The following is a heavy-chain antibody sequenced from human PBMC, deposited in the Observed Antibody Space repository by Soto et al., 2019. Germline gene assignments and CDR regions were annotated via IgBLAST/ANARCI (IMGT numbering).Heavy chain of an antibody. D-gene: IGHD2-15*01. V-gene: IGHV3-7*01. CDR2: IKQDGSEK. CDR3: ARDIVVVAATREYNWFDP. CDR1: GFTFSSYW. Sequence: GGSLRLSCAASGFTFSSYWMSWVRQAPGKGLEWVANIKQDGSEKYYVDSVKGRLTISRDNAKNSLYLQMNSLRAEDTAVYYCARDIVVVAATREYNWFDPWGQGTLVTVSS. J-gene: IGHJ5*02.